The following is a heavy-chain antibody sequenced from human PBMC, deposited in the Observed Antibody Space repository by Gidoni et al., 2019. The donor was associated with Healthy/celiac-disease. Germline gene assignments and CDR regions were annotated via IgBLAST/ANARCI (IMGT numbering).Heavy chain of an antibody. Sequence: EVQLVQSGAEVKKPGESLKISCKGSGYSFTSYWIGWVRQMPGKGLEWMGIIYPGDSETRYSPSFQGQVTISADKSISTAYLQWSSLKASDTAMYYCARRSIVVVVAANSDAFDIWGQGTMVTVSS. V-gene: IGHV5-51*01. D-gene: IGHD2-15*01. J-gene: IGHJ3*02. CDR2: IYPGDSET. CDR3: ARRSIVVVVAANSDAFDI. CDR1: GYSFTSYW.